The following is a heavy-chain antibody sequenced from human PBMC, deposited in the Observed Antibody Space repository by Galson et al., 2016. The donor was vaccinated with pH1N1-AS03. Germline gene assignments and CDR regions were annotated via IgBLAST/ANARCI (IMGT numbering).Heavy chain of an antibody. D-gene: IGHD2-2*01. CDR3: ARDRTVVAASIIYYYDMDV. J-gene: IGHJ6*02. V-gene: IGHV3-7*03. CDR1: GFTFGSHW. Sequence: SLRLSCAVSGFTFGSHWMSWVRQAPGKGLEWVANINKDGNEKYYVDSVKGRFAISRDNAKNSLYLQMNSLRAEDTAVYYCARDRTVVAASIIYYYDMDVWGQGTTVTVSS. CDR2: INKDGNEK.